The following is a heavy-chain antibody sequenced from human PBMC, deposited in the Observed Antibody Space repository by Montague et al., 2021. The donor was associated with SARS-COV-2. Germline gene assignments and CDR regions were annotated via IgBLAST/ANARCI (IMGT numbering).Heavy chain of an antibody. CDR3: AREVPSGGGTT. CDR2: IYSGGST. D-gene: IGHD1-7*01. CDR1: GFTVSSNY. Sequence: SLRLSCAASGFTVSSNYMSWVRQAPGKGLEWVSLIYSGGSTYYAXXVKGRFTISRDNSKNTLYLQMNSLRAEDTAVYYCAREVPSGGGTTWGQGTLVTVSS. V-gene: IGHV3-53*01. J-gene: IGHJ5*02.